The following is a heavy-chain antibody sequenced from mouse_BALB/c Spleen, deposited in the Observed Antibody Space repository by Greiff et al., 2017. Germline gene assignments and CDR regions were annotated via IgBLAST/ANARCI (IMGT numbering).Heavy chain of an antibody. J-gene: IGHJ3*01. V-gene: IGHV3-6*02. Sequence: EVKLVESGPGLVKPSQSLSLTCSVTGYSITSGYYWNWIRQFPGNKLEWMGYISYDGSNNYNPSLKNRISITRDTSKNQFFLKLNSVTTEDTATYYCASHGYDGFAYWGQGTLVTVSA. D-gene: IGHD2-2*01. CDR2: ISYDGSN. CDR3: ASHGYDGFAY. CDR1: GYSITSGYY.